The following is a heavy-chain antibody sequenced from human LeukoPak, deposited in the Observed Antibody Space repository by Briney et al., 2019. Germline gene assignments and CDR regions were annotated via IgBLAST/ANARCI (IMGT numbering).Heavy chain of an antibody. CDR3: AKSNSMGSGSYSIWFDP. CDR2: IKQDGGEE. CDR1: GFTFSHHW. V-gene: IGHV3-7*03. D-gene: IGHD3-10*01. J-gene: IGHJ5*02. Sequence: PGGSLRLSCAASGFTFSHHWMTWVRQAPGKGLEWVANIKQDGGEEYYVDSVMGRFTISRDNARNSLYLEMNSLRAEDTAVYYCAKSNSMGSGSYSIWFDPWGQGTLVTVSS.